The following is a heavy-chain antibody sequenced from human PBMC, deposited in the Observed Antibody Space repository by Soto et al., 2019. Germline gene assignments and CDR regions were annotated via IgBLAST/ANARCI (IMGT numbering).Heavy chain of an antibody. CDR2: ISSSSSII. CDR1: GFTFSSYS. CDR3: AIYHLELFRFDY. Sequence: GGSLRLSCAASGFTFSSYSMDWVRQVPGKGLEWISYISSSSSIIFYADSVKGRFTISRDNAKSLLYLQMNSLRSDDTAMYFCAIYHLELFRFDYWGQGTLVTVSS. J-gene: IGHJ4*02. D-gene: IGHD2-2*01. V-gene: IGHV3-48*01.